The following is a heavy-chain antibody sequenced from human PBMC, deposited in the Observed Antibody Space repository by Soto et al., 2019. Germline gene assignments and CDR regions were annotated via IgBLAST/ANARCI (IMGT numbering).Heavy chain of an antibody. CDR1: GGTFSSYA. CDR2: IIPIFGTA. Sequence: QVQLVQSGAEVKKPGSSVKVSCKASGGTFSSYAISWVRQAPGQGLEWMGGIIPIFGTANYEQKFQGRVTITADESTRTAYMELSSLRSEDTVVYYCARVRGYCSSTSCYGHYYGMDVWGQGTTVTVSS. D-gene: IGHD2-2*01. V-gene: IGHV1-69*19. J-gene: IGHJ6*02. CDR3: ARVRGYCSSTSCYGHYYGMDV.